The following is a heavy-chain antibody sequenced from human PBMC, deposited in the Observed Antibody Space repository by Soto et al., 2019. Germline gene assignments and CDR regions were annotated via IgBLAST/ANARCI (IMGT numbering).Heavy chain of an antibody. Sequence: ASVKVSCKASGYTFTSYDINWVRQATGQGLEWMGWMNPNNGNTGYAQKFQGRVTMTRNTSISTAYMELRSLRSEDTAVYYCARDLTVRLLWFGDDAFDIWGQGTMVTVSS. J-gene: IGHJ3*02. CDR2: MNPNNGNT. CDR3: ARDLTVRLLWFGDDAFDI. D-gene: IGHD3-10*01. CDR1: GYTFTSYD. V-gene: IGHV1-8*01.